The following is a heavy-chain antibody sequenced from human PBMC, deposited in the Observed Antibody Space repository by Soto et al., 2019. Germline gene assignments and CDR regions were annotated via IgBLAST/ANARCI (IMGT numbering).Heavy chain of an antibody. CDR1: GGFVSSGSYY. Sequence: QVQLQQWGAGLLKPSETLSLTCAVYGGFVSSGSYYWSWIRQPPGKGLEWIGEMSHSGGTHFNPSLKSRVTISLDASKNHLSLKMSYVTAADTALYYCARVERGTATTVVDAFDIWGPGTMVTVSS. CDR3: ARVERGTATTVVDAFDI. CDR2: MSHSGGT. D-gene: IGHD1-1*01. V-gene: IGHV4-34*01. J-gene: IGHJ3*02.